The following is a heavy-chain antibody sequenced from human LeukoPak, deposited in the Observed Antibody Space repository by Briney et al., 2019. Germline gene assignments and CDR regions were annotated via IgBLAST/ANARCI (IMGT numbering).Heavy chain of an antibody. J-gene: IGHJ3*02. CDR2: MNPNSGNT. D-gene: IGHD3-10*01. V-gene: IGHV1-8*01. CDR1: GYTFTSYD. Sequence: ASVKVSWKASGYTFTSYDINWVRQATGQGLEWMGWMNPNSGNTGYAQKFQGRVTMTRNTSISTAYMELSSLRSEDTAVYYCARGTVTMVRGVMAVSFDIWGQGTMVTVSS. CDR3: ARGTVTMVRGVMAVSFDI.